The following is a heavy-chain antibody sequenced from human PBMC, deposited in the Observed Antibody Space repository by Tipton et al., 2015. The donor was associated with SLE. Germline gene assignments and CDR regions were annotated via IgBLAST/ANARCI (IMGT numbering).Heavy chain of an antibody. CDR1: GDSISSHY. CDR3: ARDGRGYCDNSSCSEYHWFDP. D-gene: IGHD2-2*01. V-gene: IGHV4-4*07. Sequence: TLSLTCTVSGDSISSHYWSWIRQPAGKGLEWIGRIYPSGGINYNPSLKSRVTISLDTSRTQFSLKLSSVTAADTAVYYCARDGRGYCDNSSCSEYHWFDPWGQGTLVTVSS. J-gene: IGHJ5*02. CDR2: IYPSGGI.